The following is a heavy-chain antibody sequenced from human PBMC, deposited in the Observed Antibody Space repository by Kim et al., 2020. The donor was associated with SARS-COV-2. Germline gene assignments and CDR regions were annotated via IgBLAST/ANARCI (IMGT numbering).Heavy chain of an antibody. D-gene: IGHD2-15*01. J-gene: IGHJ4*02. V-gene: IGHV4-59*01. Sequence: KSRVTISVDTSKNQFSLKLSSVTAADTAVYYCARDSCSGGSCYSPHHFDYWGQGTLVTVSS. CDR3: ARDSCSGGSCYSPHHFDY.